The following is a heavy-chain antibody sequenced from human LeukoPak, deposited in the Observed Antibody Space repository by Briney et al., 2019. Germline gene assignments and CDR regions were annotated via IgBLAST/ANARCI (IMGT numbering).Heavy chain of an antibody. Sequence: ASVKVSCKASGYTFTGYYMHGVRQAPGQGLEWMGWINPNSGGTNYAQKFQGRVTMTRDTSISTAYMELSRLISDDNAVYYCARGPRGLWFGELWFSRYMDVWGKGTTVTISS. J-gene: IGHJ6*03. CDR3: ARGPRGLWFGELWFSRYMDV. V-gene: IGHV1-2*02. CDR2: INPNSGGT. CDR1: GYTFTGYY. D-gene: IGHD3-10*01.